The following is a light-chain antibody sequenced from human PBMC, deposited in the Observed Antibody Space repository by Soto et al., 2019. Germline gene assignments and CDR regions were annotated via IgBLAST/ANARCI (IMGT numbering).Light chain of an antibody. Sequence: QSALTQPASVSGCPGQSITSSCTGTSSDVGGYNYVSWYQQHPGKAPKLMIYDVSNRPSGVSNRFSGSKSGNTASLTISGLQAEDEADYYCSSYTSSSTPYVFGTGTKVTVL. CDR2: DVS. CDR1: SSDVGGYNY. V-gene: IGLV2-14*01. J-gene: IGLJ1*01. CDR3: SSYTSSSTPYV.